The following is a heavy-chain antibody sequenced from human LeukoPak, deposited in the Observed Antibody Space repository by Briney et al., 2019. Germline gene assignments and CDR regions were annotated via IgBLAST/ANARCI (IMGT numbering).Heavy chain of an antibody. CDR3: ARNYNGLNY. V-gene: IGHV1-8*03. Sequence: ASVKVSCKASGYTFTSNEIYWVRQATGQGLEWMGWVNPNSGNTGYAQKFQGRVTITRNTSISTAYMEMSCLRSEDTAIYYCARNYNGLNYWGQGTLVTVSS. CDR2: VNPNSGNT. J-gene: IGHJ4*02. CDR1: GYTFTSNE. D-gene: IGHD3-10*01.